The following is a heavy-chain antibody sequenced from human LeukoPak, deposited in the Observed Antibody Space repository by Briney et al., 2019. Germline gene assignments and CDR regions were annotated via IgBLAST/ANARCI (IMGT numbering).Heavy chain of an antibody. Sequence: SETLSLTCTVSGGSISSSSYYWGWIRQPPGKGLEWIGSIYYSGSTNYNPSLKSRVTISVDTSKNQFSLKLSSVTAADTAVYFCARHGDGSGSYRTDYWGQGTLVTVSS. CDR2: IYYSGST. V-gene: IGHV4-39*01. D-gene: IGHD3-10*01. CDR1: GGSISSSSYY. CDR3: ARHGDGSGSYRTDY. J-gene: IGHJ4*02.